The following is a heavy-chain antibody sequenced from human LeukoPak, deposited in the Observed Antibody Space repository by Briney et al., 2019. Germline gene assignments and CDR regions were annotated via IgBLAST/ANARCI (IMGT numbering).Heavy chain of an antibody. CDR3: AKAKAAVGTWEWWFGMDI. Sequence: GGSVRLSCSVSGFAFSSHSMSWARQAPGKGLEWVSAISGSGGSTYYADSVSGRCTTTRDNSKNPLYLQMNSLRAEDTGVYYCAKAKAAVGTWEWWFGMDIWDQATMITVSS. V-gene: IGHV3-23*01. CDR1: GFAFSSHS. D-gene: IGHD6-13*01. CDR2: ISGSGGST. J-gene: IGHJ6*02.